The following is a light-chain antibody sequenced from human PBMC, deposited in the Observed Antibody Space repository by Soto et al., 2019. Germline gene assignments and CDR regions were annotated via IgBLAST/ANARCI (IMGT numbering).Light chain of an antibody. J-gene: IGLJ1*01. CDR2: GNS. Sequence: QSVLTQPPSVSGAPGQRVTISCTGSSSNIWAGYDVHWYQQLPGTAPKLLIYGNSNRPSGVPDRFSGSKSGTSASLAITGLQAEDEADYSCQSYDSSLSGYVFGTGTKLTVL. CDR1: SSNIWAGYD. CDR3: QSYDSSLSGYV. V-gene: IGLV1-40*01.